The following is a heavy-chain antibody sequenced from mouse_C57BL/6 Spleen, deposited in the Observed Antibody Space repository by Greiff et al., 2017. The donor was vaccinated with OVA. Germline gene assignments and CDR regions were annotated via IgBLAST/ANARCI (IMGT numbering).Heavy chain of an antibody. CDR1: GYTFTDHT. CDR2: IYPRDGST. D-gene: IGHD1-1*01. V-gene: IGHV1-78*01. J-gene: IGHJ1*03. CDR3: ARDGSSFYWYFDV. Sequence: VQVVESDAELVKPGASVKISCKVSGYTFTDHTIHWMKQRPEQGLEWIGYIYPRDGSTKYNEKFKGKATLTADKSSSTAYMQLNSLTSEDSPVYFCARDGSSFYWYFDVWGTGTTVTVSS.